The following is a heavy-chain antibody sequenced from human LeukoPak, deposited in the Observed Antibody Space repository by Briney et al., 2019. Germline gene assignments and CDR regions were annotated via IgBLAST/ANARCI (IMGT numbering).Heavy chain of an antibody. CDR2: IRYDGSNK. CDR3: ARGGYLITFGGVDY. J-gene: IGHJ4*02. D-gene: IGHD3-16*01. CDR1: GFIFSSYG. Sequence: PGGSLRLSCAASGFIFSSYGMHWVRQAPGKGLEWVAFIRYDGSNKYYADSLKGRFTISRDNAKNSLYLQMNSLRAEDTAVYYCARGGYLITFGGVDYWGQGTLVTVSS. V-gene: IGHV3-30*02.